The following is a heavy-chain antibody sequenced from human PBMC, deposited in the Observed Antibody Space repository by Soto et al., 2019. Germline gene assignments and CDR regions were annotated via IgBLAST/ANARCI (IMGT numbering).Heavy chain of an antibody. CDR2: ISSTGTFI. CDR1: GFAFSSYS. D-gene: IGHD1-26*01. J-gene: IGHJ4*02. CDR3: SSWYTATIDGDRAGIDY. Sequence: EVQLVESGGGLVKPGGSLRLSCAASGFAFSSYSMNWVRQAPGKGLEWVSSISSTGTFIYYGDSVKGGFTVSRDNAQRSMLLQMSSTIDAGYAMYFCSSWYTATIDGDRAGIDYWGEGALVTDSS. V-gene: IGHV3-21*01.